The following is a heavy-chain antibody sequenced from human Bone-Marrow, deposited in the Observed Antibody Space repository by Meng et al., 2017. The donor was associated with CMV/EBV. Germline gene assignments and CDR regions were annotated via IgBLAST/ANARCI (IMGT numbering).Heavy chain of an antibody. D-gene: IGHD6-19*01. CDR1: GYTFTSYG. Sequence: HVQLVESGAGVKKPGASVEASCKASGYTFTSYGISWVRQAPGQGLEWMGWISAYNGNTNYAQKLQGRVTMTTDTSTSTAYMELRSLRSDDTAVYYCARGVAVAGPGDYWGQGTLVTVSS. V-gene: IGHV1-18*01. CDR3: ARGVAVAGPGDY. CDR2: ISAYNGNT. J-gene: IGHJ4*02.